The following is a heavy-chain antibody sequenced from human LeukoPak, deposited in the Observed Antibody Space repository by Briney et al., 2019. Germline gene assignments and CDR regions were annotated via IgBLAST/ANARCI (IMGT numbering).Heavy chain of an antibody. CDR3: ARAVSQGHRFLEWLPTSYYYYYYMDV. V-gene: IGHV3-30*01. CDR2: ISYDGSNK. Sequence: GGSLRLSCAASGFTFSSYAMHWVRQAPGRGLEWVAVISYDGSNKYYADSVKGRFTISRDNSKNTLYLQMNSLRAEDTAVYYCARAVSQGHRFLEWLPTSYYYYYYMDVWGKGSTVTVSS. CDR1: GFTFSSYA. J-gene: IGHJ6*03. D-gene: IGHD3-3*01.